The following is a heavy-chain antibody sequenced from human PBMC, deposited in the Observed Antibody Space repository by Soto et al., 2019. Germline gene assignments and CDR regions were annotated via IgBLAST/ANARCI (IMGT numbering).Heavy chain of an antibody. J-gene: IGHJ1*01. V-gene: IGHV4-34*01. CDR2: INHSGST. Sequence: QVQLQQWGAGLLKPSETLSLTCAVYGGSFSGYYWSWIRQPPGKGLEWIGEINHSGSTNYNPSLKRRVTISVDTSKNQFSLKLSSVTAADTAVYYCAGTSRYCSGGSCYSKYLQHWGQGTLVTVSS. D-gene: IGHD2-15*01. CDR1: GGSFSGYY. CDR3: AGTSRYCSGGSCYSKYLQH.